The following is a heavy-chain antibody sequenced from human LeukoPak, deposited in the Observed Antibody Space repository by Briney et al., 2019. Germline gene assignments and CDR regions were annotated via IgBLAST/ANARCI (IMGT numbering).Heavy chain of an antibody. J-gene: IGHJ4*02. CDR3: SRVRGNYQSDY. V-gene: IGHV3-48*04. D-gene: IGHD1-7*01. Sequence: GGSLRLSCAASGFTFSSYSMNWVRQAPGKGLEWVSYISSSGTIYYADSVKGRFTISRDNANNSLYLQMNDLRAEDTALYYCSRVRGNYQSDYWGQGTLVTVSS. CDR1: GFTFSSYS. CDR2: ISSSGTI.